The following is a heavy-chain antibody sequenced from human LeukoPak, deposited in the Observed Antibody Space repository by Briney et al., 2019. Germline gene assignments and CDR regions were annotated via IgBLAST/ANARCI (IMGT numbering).Heavy chain of an antibody. CDR2: INPKSGGT. D-gene: IGHD3-16*02. CDR3: ARCGFYDYVWGSYRYKNVGGFDY. J-gene: IGHJ4*02. V-gene: IGHV1-2*02. Sequence: ASVKVSCKASGYTLIEYYIYWVRQAPGQGLEWMGWINPKSGGTKYAQKFQGRVTMTTDTSISTAYMELSSLRSDDTAVYYCARCGFYDYVWGSYRYKNVGGFDYWGQGTLVTVSS. CDR1: GYTLIEYY.